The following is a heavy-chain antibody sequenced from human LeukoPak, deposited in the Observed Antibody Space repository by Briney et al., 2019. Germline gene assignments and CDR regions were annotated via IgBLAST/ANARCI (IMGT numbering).Heavy chain of an antibody. CDR2: FSSSGDTR. V-gene: IGHV3-11*01. CDR1: GFSFSDCY. D-gene: IGHD3-3*01. Sequence: GGSLILSCASSGFSFSDCYMSWIRQAPGKGLEWISYFSSSGDTRYYAVLVKGRFTISRDNANNSLYQQMHRLRAEDTAVYCCAKARGGYYVGWYGMDVWGQGTTVTVSS. CDR3: AKARGGYYVGWYGMDV. J-gene: IGHJ6*02.